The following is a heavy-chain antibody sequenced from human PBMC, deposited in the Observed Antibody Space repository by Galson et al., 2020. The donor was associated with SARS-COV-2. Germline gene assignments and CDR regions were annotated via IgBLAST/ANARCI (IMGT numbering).Heavy chain of an antibody. Sequence: SVKVSCKASGGRLSSYTFSWVRQAPGQGLEWMGGIIPLSGTPRYAQKFQGRVTFSADVSTNTLHMDLRGLKSEDTAIYYCAREGFSGSYFGDWGQGTRVTVSS. CDR2: IIPLSGTP. D-gene: IGHD1-26*01. CDR3: AREGFSGSYFGD. CDR1: GGRLSSYT. J-gene: IGHJ4*02. V-gene: IGHV1-69*13.